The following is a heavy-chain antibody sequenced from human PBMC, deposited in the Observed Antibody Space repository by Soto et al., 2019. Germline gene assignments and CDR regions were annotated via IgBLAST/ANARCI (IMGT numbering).Heavy chain of an antibody. CDR2: ISSSSSYI. V-gene: IGHV3-21*01. D-gene: IGHD2-8*01. J-gene: IGHJ4*02. Sequence: GGSLRLSCAASGFTFSSYSMNWVRQAPGKGLEWVSSISSSSSYIYYADSVKGRFTISRDNAKNSLYLQMNSLRAEDTAVYYCARGSPRDIVLMVYAIAFDYWGQGTLVTVSS. CDR1: GFTFSSYS. CDR3: ARGSPRDIVLMVYAIAFDY.